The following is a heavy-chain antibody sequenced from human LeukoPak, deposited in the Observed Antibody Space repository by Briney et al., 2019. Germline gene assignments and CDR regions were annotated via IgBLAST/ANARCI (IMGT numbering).Heavy chain of an antibody. D-gene: IGHD3-9*01. CDR1: GFTFSNAW. Sequence: GGSLRLSCAASGFTFSNAWMSWVRQAPGKGLEWVGRIKSKDGGVATEYVAPVKGRFTISRDDSKNTLYLQMSSWKSEDRALYYCTTAVLRYFDWILFGMYYFVYSGQGNLVTVSS. CDR3: TTAVLRYFDWILFGMYYFVY. J-gene: IGHJ4*02. CDR2: IKSKDGGVAT. V-gene: IGHV3-15*01.